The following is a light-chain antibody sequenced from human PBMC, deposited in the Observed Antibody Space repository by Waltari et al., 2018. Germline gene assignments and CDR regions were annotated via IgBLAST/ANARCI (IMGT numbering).Light chain of an antibody. CDR2: AAS. V-gene: IGKV1-8*01. Sequence: AIRMTQSPSSFSASTGARVTITCRASQGISSYLAWYQQKPGKAPKLLIYAASTLQSGVPSRFSGSGSGTDFTLTISCLQSDDFATYYCQQYYSYPLTFGPGTTVDFK. J-gene: IGKJ3*01. CDR1: QGISSY. CDR3: QQYYSYPLT.